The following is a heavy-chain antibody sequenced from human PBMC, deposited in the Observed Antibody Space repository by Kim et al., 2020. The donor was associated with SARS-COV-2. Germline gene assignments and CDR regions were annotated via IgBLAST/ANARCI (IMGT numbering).Heavy chain of an antibody. D-gene: IGHD3-10*01. J-gene: IGHJ5*02. V-gene: IGHV3-11*05. CDR2: ISSSSSYT. CDR3: ARGVSPSGWGLSNIDP. CDR1: GFTFSDYY. Sequence: GGSLRLSCAASGFTFSDYYMSWIRQAPGKGLEWVSYISSSSSYTNYADSVKGRFTISRDNAKNSLYLQMNSLRAEDTAVYYCARGVSPSGWGLSNIDPWGQGTLVTVSS.